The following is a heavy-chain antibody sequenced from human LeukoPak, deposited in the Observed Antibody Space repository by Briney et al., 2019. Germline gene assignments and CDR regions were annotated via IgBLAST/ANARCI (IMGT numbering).Heavy chain of an antibody. CDR3: ARVYRINWFDP. CDR2: IYYSGST. Sequence: SETLSLTCTVSGGSISSSYYYWGWIRQPPGKGLEWIGYIYYSGSTYYNPSPKSRVTISVDRSKNQFSLKLSSVTAADTAVYYCARVYRINWFDPWGQGTLVTVSS. CDR1: GGSISSSYYY. V-gene: IGHV4-30-4*08. J-gene: IGHJ5*02. D-gene: IGHD2-15*01.